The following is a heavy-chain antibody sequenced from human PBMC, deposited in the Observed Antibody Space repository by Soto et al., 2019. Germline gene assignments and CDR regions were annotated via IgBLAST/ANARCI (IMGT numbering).Heavy chain of an antibody. CDR2: IIPILGIT. CDR3: VSPNPQRGSGFLFDY. D-gene: IGHD2-21*01. Sequence: QVQLVQSGAEVKKPGSSVKVSCKASGGTFSSYTISWVRQAPGQGLEWMGRIIPILGITNYAQKFQGRVTISANKSTSTAYMELSSLRSEDTAVYYCVSPNPQRGSGFLFDYRGQGTLVTVSS. J-gene: IGHJ4*02. V-gene: IGHV1-69*02. CDR1: GGTFSSYT.